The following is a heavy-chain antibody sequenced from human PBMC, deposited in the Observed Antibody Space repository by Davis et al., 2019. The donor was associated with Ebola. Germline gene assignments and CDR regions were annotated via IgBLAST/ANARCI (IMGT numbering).Heavy chain of an antibody. CDR2: INHSGST. Sequence: MPSETLSLTCTVSGYSISSGYYWGWIRQPPGKGLEWLGSINHSGSTYYNSSLKSRISMSVDTSKNQFSLKLNSVTAADTAVYYCARASTTYCSGGTCYYFGLDVWGHGTTVTVSS. V-gene: IGHV4-38-2*02. D-gene: IGHD2-15*01. CDR3: ARASTTYCSGGTCYYFGLDV. J-gene: IGHJ6*02. CDR1: GYSISSGYY.